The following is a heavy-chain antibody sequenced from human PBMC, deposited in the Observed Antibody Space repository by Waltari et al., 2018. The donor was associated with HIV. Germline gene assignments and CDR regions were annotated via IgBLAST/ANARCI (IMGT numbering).Heavy chain of an antibody. J-gene: IGHJ4*02. CDR2: ISPYNGNT. CDR3: ARDRYGGQADY. CDR1: GYTFASYG. D-gene: IGHD4-17*01. V-gene: IGHV1-18*01. Sequence: QVQLVQSEAEVKKPGASVKVSCKASGYTFASYGISWVRQAPGQGLEWMAWISPYNGNTKYQQKVQGRVTMTTDTSTSTAYMDLRSLRSDDTAVYYCARDRYGGQADYWGQGTLVTVSS.